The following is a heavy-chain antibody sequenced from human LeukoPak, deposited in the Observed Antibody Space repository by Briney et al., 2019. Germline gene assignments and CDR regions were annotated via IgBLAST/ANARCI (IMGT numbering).Heavy chain of an antibody. CDR2: INPSGGST. CDR3: ARDYGSGSYPFYYFDY. D-gene: IGHD3-10*01. J-gene: IGHJ4*02. Sequence: VASVKVSCKASGYTFTSYYMHWVRQAPGQGLEWMGIINPSGGSTSYAQKFQGRVTMTRDMSTSTVYMELSSLRSEDTAVYYCARDYGSGSYPFYYFDYWGQGTLVTVSS. CDR1: GYTFTSYY. V-gene: IGHV1-46*01.